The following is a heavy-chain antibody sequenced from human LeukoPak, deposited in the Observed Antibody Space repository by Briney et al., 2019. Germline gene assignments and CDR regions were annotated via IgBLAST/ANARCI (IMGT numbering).Heavy chain of an antibody. J-gene: IGHJ4*02. CDR2: INPNSGGT. V-gene: IGHV1-2*02. CDR3: ARDLEPNYYYDSNPVGY. CDR1: GYTFTGDY. D-gene: IGHD3-22*01. Sequence: RASVKVSCKASGYTFTGDYMHWVRQAPGQGLEWMGWINPNSGGTNYAQKFQGRVTMTRDTSISTAYMELSRLRSDDTAVYYCARDLEPNYYYDSNPVGYWGQGTLVTVSS.